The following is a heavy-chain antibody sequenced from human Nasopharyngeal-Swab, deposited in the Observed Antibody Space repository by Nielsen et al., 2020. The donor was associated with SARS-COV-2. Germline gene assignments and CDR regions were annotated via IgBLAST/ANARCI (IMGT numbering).Heavy chain of an antibody. D-gene: IGHD4-17*01. CDR3: ARDVGDLSVFFDF. J-gene: IGHJ4*02. CDR2: IYHHGNT. Sequence: WIRQPPGKGLEWIGEIYHHGNTNYNPSLKSRVTISVDKSKNQFSLSLRSVTAADTAVYYCARDVGDLSVFFDFWGQGTLVTVSS. V-gene: IGHV4-4*02.